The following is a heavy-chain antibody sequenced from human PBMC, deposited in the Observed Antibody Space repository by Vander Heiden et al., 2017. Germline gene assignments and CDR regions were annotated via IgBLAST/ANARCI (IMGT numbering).Heavy chain of an antibody. D-gene: IGHD2-2*01. CDR1: GGSFSGYY. CDR3: ARVPYLDY. J-gene: IGHJ4*02. CDR2: INHSGST. V-gene: IGHV4-34*01. Sequence: QVQLQQWGAGLLKPSETLSLTCAVYGGSFSGYYWSWIRQPPGKGLEWIGEINHSGSTNYNPSRKSRVTISVDTSKNQFSLKLSSVTAADTAVYYCARVPYLDYWGQGTLVTVSS.